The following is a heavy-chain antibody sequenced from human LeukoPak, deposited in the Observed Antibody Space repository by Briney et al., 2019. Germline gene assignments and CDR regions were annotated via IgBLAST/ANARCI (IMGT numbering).Heavy chain of an antibody. Sequence: ETLSLTCAVSGPSINDSNWMSWVRQAPVKGLEWVANRKQDGSEKYYVDSVKGRFTISRDNAKNSLYLQMNSLRAEDTAVYYCARDRGYSGYRTDPEGNYWGQGTLVTVSS. CDR1: GPSINDSNW. V-gene: IGHV3-7*01. J-gene: IGHJ4*02. CDR2: RKQDGSEK. D-gene: IGHD5-12*01. CDR3: ARDRGYSGYRTDPEGNY.